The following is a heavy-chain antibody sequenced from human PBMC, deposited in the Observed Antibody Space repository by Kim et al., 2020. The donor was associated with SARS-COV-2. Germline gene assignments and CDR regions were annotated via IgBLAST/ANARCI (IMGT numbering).Heavy chain of an antibody. V-gene: IGHV3-23*01. J-gene: IGHJ4*02. CDR3: AKFRVRYHFDY. CDR2: T. Sequence: TYYADSGKGRFTISRDNSKNTLYLQMNSRRAEDTAVYYCAKFRVRYHFDYWGQGTLVTVSS. D-gene: IGHD3-9*01.